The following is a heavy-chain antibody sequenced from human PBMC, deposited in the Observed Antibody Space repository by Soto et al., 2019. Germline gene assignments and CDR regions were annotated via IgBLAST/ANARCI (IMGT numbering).Heavy chain of an antibody. J-gene: IGHJ4*02. D-gene: IGHD3-16*01. CDR1: GGSISSGGYY. CDR3: EGGGGPIHFDY. CDR2: IYYSGST. V-gene: IGHV4-31*03. Sequence: QVQLQESGPGLVKPSQTLSLTCTVSGGSISSGGYYWSWIRQHPGKGLEWIGYIYYSGSTYYNPSLKSRVTISGEPAKNQFPLEVSSVGAADTGVYYVEGGGGPIHFDYWGQGTLVTVSS.